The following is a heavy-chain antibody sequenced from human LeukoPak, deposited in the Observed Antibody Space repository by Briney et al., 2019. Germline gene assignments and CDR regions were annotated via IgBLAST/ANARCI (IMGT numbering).Heavy chain of an antibody. CDR2: ILFDGNNK. J-gene: IGHJ4*02. CDR3: ARDHEGSSGWYSDY. D-gene: IGHD6-19*01. CDR1: GFTFSSYA. V-gene: IGHV3-33*08. Sequence: GGSLRLSCAASGFTFSSYAMHWVRQAPGKGLEWVAVILFDGNNKYYADSVKGRFTISRDNSKNTLHLQMNSLRAEDTAVYYCARDHEGSSGWYSDYWGQGTLVTVSS.